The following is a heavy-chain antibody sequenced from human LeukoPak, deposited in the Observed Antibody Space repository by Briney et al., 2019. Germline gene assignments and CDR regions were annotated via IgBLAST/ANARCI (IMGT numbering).Heavy chain of an antibody. CDR2: IYHSGST. CDR3: ATGAGDFDH. J-gene: IGHJ4*02. V-gene: IGHV4-30-2*01. D-gene: IGHD1-14*01. CDR1: GGSISSGGYS. Sequence: PSQTLSLTCAVSGGSISSGGYSWSWIRQPPGKGLEWIGYIYHSGSTYCNPSLKSRVTISVDRSKNQFSLNLISVTAADTAVYYCATGAGDFDHWGQGILVTVSS.